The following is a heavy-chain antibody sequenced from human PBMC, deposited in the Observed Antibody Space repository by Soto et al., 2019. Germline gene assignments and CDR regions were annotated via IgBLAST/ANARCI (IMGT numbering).Heavy chain of an antibody. V-gene: IGHV4-39*01. CDR1: GGSISSSSYY. CDR3: AGPADGYKFEAFDI. J-gene: IGHJ3*02. CDR2: LYSIGST. Sequence: PSETLSLTSTVSGGSISSSSYYWGWNRQPPGKGLAWIGRLYSIGSTYYNPSLKSRVTISVDTSKNQFSLKLSSVTAAVTAVYYCAGPADGYKFEAFDIWGQGTMVTVSS. D-gene: IGHD5-12*01.